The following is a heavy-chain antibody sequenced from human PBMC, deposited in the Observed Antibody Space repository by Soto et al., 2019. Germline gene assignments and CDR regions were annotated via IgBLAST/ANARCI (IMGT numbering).Heavy chain of an antibody. D-gene: IGHD6-19*01. Sequence: QVQLVQSGADVKKPGASVKVSCKASGYNFTSYGISWVRQAPGQGLEWMGWISPHNDRTKYARRFQDRVTMTTETPTSTVYMELGSLRSDVTAVYYCARDLYYSSARYFDHDSFDIWGQGTVVTVSS. CDR1: GYNFTSYG. J-gene: IGHJ3*02. CDR2: ISPHNDRT. CDR3: ARDLYYSSARYFDHDSFDI. V-gene: IGHV1-18*01.